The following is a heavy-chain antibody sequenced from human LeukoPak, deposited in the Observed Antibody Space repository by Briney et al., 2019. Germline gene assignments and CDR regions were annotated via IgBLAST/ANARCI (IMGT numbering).Heavy chain of an antibody. CDR3: AKDWDPYYYYYMDV. Sequence: PGGSLRLSCAASGFTFSSYAMSWVRQAPGKGLEWVSAISGSGGSTYYADSVKGRFTISRDNSKNTLYLQMNSLRAEDTAVYYCAKDWDPYYYYYMDVWGKGTTVTVSS. CDR2: ISGSGGST. J-gene: IGHJ6*03. D-gene: IGHD1-26*01. CDR1: GFTFSSYA. V-gene: IGHV3-23*01.